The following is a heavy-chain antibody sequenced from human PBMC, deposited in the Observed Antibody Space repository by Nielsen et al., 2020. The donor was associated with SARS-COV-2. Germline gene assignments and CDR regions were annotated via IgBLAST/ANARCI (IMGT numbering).Heavy chain of an antibody. CDR1: GFTFSSYG. J-gene: IGHJ4*02. CDR3: AKEGRRDVLDY. Sequence: LSLTCAASGFTFSSYGMHWVRQAPGKGLEWVAVISYDGSNKYYADSVKGRFTISRDNSKNTLYLQMNSLRAEDTAVYYCAKEGRRDVLDYWGQGTLVTVSS. CDR2: ISYDGSNK. D-gene: IGHD3-10*02. V-gene: IGHV3-30*18.